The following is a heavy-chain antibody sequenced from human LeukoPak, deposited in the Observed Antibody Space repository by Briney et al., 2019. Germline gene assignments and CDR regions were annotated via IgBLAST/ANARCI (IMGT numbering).Heavy chain of an antibody. CDR2: IYSGGST. V-gene: IGHV3-53*01. CDR1: GFTVSSNY. Sequence: PGGSLRLSCAASGFTVSSNYMSWVRQAQGQGLAWVSVIYSGGSTYYADSVKGRFTISRDNSKNTLYLQMNSLRAEDTAVYYCARGPDSSGYYPAIDYWGQGTLVTVSS. D-gene: IGHD3-22*01. J-gene: IGHJ4*02. CDR3: ARGPDSSGYYPAIDY.